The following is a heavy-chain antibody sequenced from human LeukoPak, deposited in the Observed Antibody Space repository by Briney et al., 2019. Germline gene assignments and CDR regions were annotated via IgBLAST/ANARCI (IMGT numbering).Heavy chain of an antibody. CDR2: IYYSGST. D-gene: IGHD3-22*01. CDR3: ARVDSSGYYRYYFDC. J-gene: IGHJ4*02. CDR1: GGSISSYY. Sequence: SETLSLTCTVSGGSISSYYWSWIRQPPGKGLEWIGYIYYSGSTNYNPSLKSRVTVSVDTSKNQFSLKLSSVTAADTAVYYCARVDSSGYYRYYFDCWGQGTLVTVSS. V-gene: IGHV4-59*01.